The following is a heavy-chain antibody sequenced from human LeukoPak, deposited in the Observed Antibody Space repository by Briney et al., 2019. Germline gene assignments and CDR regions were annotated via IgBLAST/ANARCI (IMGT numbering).Heavy chain of an antibody. Sequence: GASVKVSCKASGYTFTRYYMHWVRQAPGQGLEWMGWINPNSGGTNYAQKFQGRVTMTRDTSISTAYMELSSLRSDDTAVYYCARTRGSHISMAYLDYWGQGTLVTVSS. V-gene: IGHV1-2*02. D-gene: IGHD2/OR15-2a*01. CDR1: GYTFTRYY. J-gene: IGHJ4*02. CDR2: INPNSGGT. CDR3: ARTRGSHISMAYLDY.